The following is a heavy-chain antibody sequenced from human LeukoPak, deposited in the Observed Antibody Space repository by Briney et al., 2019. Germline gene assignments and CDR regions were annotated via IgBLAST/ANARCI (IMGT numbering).Heavy chain of an antibody. Sequence: PSETLSLTCTVSGGSISSYHWSWIRQPPGKGLECIGYIYYSGSTHYNPSLKSRVTISVDTSKNQFSLKLSSVTAADTAVYYCASRRSSVTTFAGDAFDIWGQGTMVTVSS. D-gene: IGHD3-16*01. V-gene: IGHV4-59*12. CDR2: IYYSGST. J-gene: IGHJ3*02. CDR1: GGSISSYH. CDR3: ASRRSSVTTFAGDAFDI.